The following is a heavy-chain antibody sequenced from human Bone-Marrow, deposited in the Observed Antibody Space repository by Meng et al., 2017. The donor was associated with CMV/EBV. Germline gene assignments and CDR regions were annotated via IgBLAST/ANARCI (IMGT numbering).Heavy chain of an antibody. J-gene: IGHJ4*02. Sequence: GESLKISCAASGFTFDDYTMHWVRQAPGKGLEWVSLISWDGGSTYYADSVKGRFTISRDNSKNSLYLQMNSLRAEDTAVYYCARRSYWGQGTLVTVSS. CDR1: GFTFDDYT. V-gene: IGHV3-43*01. CDR2: ISWDGGST. CDR3: ARRSY.